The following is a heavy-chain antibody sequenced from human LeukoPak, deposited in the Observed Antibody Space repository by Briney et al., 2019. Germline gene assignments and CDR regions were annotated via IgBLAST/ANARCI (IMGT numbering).Heavy chain of an antibody. V-gene: IGHV4-34*01. CDR2: INHSGST. J-gene: IGHJ4*02. CDR1: GGSFSGYY. Sequence: PSETLSLTRAVYGGSFSGYYWSWIRQPPGKGLEWIGEINHSGSTNYNPSLKSRVTISVDTSKNQFSLKLSSVTAADTAVYYCARDGFVGAADYWGQGTLVTVSS. CDR3: ARDGFVGAADY. D-gene: IGHD6-13*01.